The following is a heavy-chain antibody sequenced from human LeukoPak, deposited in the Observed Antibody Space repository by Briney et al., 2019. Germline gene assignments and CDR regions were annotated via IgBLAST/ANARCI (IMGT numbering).Heavy chain of an antibody. V-gene: IGHV3-15*01. CDR1: GFTFSNAW. Sequence: GSLRLSCAASGFTFSNAWMSWVRQAPGKGLEWVGRIKSKTDGGTTDYAAPVKGRFTISRDDSKNTLYLQMNSLKTEDTAVYYCTTIRSPPSVLRFLEWFDYWGQGTLVTVSS. J-gene: IGHJ4*02. CDR3: TTIRSPPSVLRFLEWFDY. CDR2: IKSKTDGGTT. D-gene: IGHD3-3*01.